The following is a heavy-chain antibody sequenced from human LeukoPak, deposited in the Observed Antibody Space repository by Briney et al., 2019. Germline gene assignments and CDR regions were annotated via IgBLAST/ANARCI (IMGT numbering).Heavy chain of an antibody. CDR2: IYPGDSDT. D-gene: IGHD3-22*01. CDR1: GYIFTTYW. V-gene: IGHV5-51*01. CDR3: ARLLYYFASSGSYYAPKAFDI. Sequence: GESVKISCKGSGYIFTTYWIGWVRQMPGKGLEWMGIIYPGDSDTRYSPSFQGQVTISADKSISTAYLQWSSLKASDTAIYYCARLLYYFASSGSYYAPKAFDIWGQGTMVTVSS. J-gene: IGHJ3*02.